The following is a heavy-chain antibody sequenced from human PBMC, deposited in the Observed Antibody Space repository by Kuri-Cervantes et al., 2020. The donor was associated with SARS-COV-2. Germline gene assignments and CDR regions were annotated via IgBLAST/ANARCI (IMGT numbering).Heavy chain of an antibody. CDR1: GYSISSSSYY. Sequence: ESLKISCAVSGYSISSSSYYWGWIRQPPGKGLEWIGSIYYSGSTYYNPSLKSRVTISVDTSKNQFSLKLSSVTAADTAVYYCARLSSGWHYYFDYWGQGTLVTVSS. V-gene: IGHV4-39*01. CDR3: ARLSSGWHYYFDY. J-gene: IGHJ4*02. CDR2: IYYSGST. D-gene: IGHD6-19*01.